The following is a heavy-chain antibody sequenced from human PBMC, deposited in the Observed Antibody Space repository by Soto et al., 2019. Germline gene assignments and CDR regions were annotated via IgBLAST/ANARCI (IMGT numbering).Heavy chain of an antibody. V-gene: IGHV3-21*01. J-gene: IGHJ4*01. CDR3: ARDGSGGFHDYGNFHLDY. CDR2: ISSSSSYM. CDR1: GFTFSSYS. Sequence: EVQLVESGGGLVKPGGSLRLSCAASGFTFSSYSMNWVRQAPGKGLEWVSSISSSSSYMYYADSVKGRFTISRDNDKKLLYLQMNSLRAEDTAVYHCARDGSGGFHDYGNFHLDYWGQGTLVTVSS. D-gene: IGHD4-17*01.